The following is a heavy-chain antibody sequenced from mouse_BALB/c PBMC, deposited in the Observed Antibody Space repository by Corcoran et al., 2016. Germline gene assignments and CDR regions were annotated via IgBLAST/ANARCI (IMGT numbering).Heavy chain of an antibody. J-gene: IGHJ3*01. V-gene: IGHV1-9*01. D-gene: IGHD2-13*01. CDR2: ILPGSDGT. CDR1: GYTFSSYG. Sequence: QVQLQQSGAELVKPGASVKISCKATGYTFSSYGMEWVKQKPGQGLEWIGEILPGSDGTKYNEKFKGKATLTADTSSNTAYMQLSSLTSEDSAVYYCARGGDYFAYWGQGTLVTVSA. CDR3: ARGGDYFAY.